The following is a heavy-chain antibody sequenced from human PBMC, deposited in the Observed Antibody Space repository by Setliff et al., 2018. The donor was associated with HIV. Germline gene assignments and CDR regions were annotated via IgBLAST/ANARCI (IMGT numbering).Heavy chain of an antibody. CDR2: ISGSGGTT. D-gene: IGHD3-22*01. Sequence: GGSLRLSCAASGFSFSSYVMSWVRQAPGKGLEWVSGISGSGGTTYYADSVKGRSTISRDNSKNTLFLQMNSLRAEDTAIYYCARDRASSGYYARFDHWGQRPLVTVSS. V-gene: IGHV3-23*01. J-gene: IGHJ4*02. CDR1: GFSFSSYV. CDR3: ARDRASSGYYARFDH.